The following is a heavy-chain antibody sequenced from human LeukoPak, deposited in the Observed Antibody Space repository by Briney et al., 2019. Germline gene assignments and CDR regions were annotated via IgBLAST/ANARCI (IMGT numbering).Heavy chain of an antibody. V-gene: IGHV3-21*01. Sequence: GGSLRLSCAASGXXFSSYSMNWVRQAPGKGLEWVSSISSSSSYIYYADSVKGRFTISRDNAKNSLYLQMNSLRAEDTAVYYCARDQDLLTGFDYWGQGTLVTVSS. D-gene: IGHD3-9*01. CDR3: ARDQDLLTGFDY. CDR2: ISSSSSYI. J-gene: IGHJ4*02. CDR1: GXXFSSYS.